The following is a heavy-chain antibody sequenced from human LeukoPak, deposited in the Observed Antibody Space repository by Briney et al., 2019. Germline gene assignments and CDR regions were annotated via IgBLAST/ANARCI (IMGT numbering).Heavy chain of an antibody. J-gene: IGHJ5*02. CDR3: ARDNSVGDIAWWFDP. CDR2: IIPIFGTA. D-gene: IGHD3-16*02. CDR1: GGTFSSYA. Sequence: ASVKVSCKASGGTFSSYAISWVRQAPGQGLEWMGGIIPIFGTANYAQKFQGRVTMTRDMSATTDYMELSSLRSEDTAVYYCARDNSVGDIAWWFDPWGQGTLVTVSS. V-gene: IGHV1-69*05.